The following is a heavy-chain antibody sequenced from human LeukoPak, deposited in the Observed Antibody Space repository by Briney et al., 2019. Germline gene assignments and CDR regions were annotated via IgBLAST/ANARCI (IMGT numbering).Heavy chain of an antibody. D-gene: IGHD3-10*01. Sequence: SETLSLTCAVYGGSFSGYYWSWIRQPPGKGLEWIGEINHSGSTNYNPSLKSRVTISVDTSKNQFSLKLSSVTAADTAVYYCARGRVTMVRGVSRTYRYFDLWGRGTLVTVSS. CDR1: GGSFSGYY. J-gene: IGHJ2*01. CDR3: ARGRVTMVRGVSRTYRYFDL. V-gene: IGHV4-34*01. CDR2: INHSGST.